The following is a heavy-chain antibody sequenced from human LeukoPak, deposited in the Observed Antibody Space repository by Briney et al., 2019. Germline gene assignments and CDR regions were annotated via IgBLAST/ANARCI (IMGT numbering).Heavy chain of an antibody. J-gene: IGHJ4*02. CDR1: GFTFSSYG. Sequence: GGSLRLSCAASGFTFSSYGMHWVRQAPGKGLEWVAFIRYDGSNKYYADSVKGRFTISRDNSKSTLYLQMNSLRAEDTAVYYCASLTSPSSGQEYWGQGTLVTVSS. CDR2: IRYDGSNK. D-gene: IGHD3-22*01. V-gene: IGHV3-30*02. CDR3: ASLTSPSSGQEY.